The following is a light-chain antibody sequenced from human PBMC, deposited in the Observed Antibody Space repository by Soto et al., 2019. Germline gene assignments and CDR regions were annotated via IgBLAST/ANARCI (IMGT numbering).Light chain of an antibody. CDR1: QSVSSY. CDR3: QQSFVPPRT. CDR2: AAS. J-gene: IGKJ1*01. V-gene: IGKV1-39*01. Sequence: DLQMTQSPSSLSASVGDRVTITCRASQSVSSYLNWYQQKPGKAPKVLIYAASALQSGVPPRFSGSGYGTDFTLTIDSLQPEDFATYYCQQSFVPPRTFGQGTKVEIK.